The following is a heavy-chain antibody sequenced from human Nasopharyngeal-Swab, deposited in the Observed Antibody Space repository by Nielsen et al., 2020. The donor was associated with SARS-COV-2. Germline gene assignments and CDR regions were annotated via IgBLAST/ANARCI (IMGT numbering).Heavy chain of an antibody. CDR3: ARVRGGTSSWYQGSDAFDI. CDR1: GYTFTSYG. V-gene: IGHV1-18*04. Sequence: ASVKVSCKASGYTFTSYGISWVRQAPGQGLEWMGWISAYNGNTNYAQMLQGRVTMTTDTSTSTAYMELRSLRSDDTAVYYCARVRGGTSSWYQGSDAFDIWGQGTMVTVSS. CDR2: ISAYNGNT. J-gene: IGHJ3*02. D-gene: IGHD6-13*01.